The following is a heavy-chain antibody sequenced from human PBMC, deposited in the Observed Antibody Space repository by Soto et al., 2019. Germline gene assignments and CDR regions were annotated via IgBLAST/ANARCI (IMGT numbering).Heavy chain of an antibody. CDR3: AKNRDGYYYTGTDV. J-gene: IGHJ6*02. CDR1: GITFSSHA. V-gene: IGHV3-23*01. CDR2: ISGTGIST. Sequence: PGGSLRLSGAASGITFSSHAISWVRQAPGKGLEWVSAISGTGISTFYADSVKGRFTISRDNSKNTLYLQMNSLRVEDTAIYYCAKNRDGYYYTGTDVWGQGTTVTVSS.